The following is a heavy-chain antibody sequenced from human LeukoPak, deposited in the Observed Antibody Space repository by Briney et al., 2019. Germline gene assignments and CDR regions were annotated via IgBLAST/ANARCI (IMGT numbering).Heavy chain of an antibody. D-gene: IGHD2-2*01. V-gene: IGHV3-11*01. J-gene: IGHJ6*02. CDR1: GFTFSDYY. CDR3: ERRNAYCSSSSCSRASYYYYGMDV. CDR2: ISSSDNTI. Sequence: GGSLRLSCAASGFTFSDYYMSWLRQAPGKGLEWVSDISSSDNTINYADSVKGRFTISRDNTKNSLYLQMHSLRAEDTAVYYCERRNAYCSSSSCSRASYYYYGMDVWGQGTTVTVSS.